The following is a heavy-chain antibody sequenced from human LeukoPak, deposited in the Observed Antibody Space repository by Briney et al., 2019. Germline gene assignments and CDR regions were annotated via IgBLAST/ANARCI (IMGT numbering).Heavy chain of an antibody. Sequence: ASVKVSCKASGYTFTSYGISWVRQAPGQGLEWMGWISAYNGNTNYAQKLQGRVTMTTDTSTSTAYMELRSLRSDDTAVYYCARDTETMYNWNYVRDYWGQGTLVTVSS. D-gene: IGHD1-7*01. CDR3: ARDTETMYNWNYVRDY. J-gene: IGHJ4*02. CDR2: ISAYNGNT. V-gene: IGHV1-18*01. CDR1: GYTFTSYG.